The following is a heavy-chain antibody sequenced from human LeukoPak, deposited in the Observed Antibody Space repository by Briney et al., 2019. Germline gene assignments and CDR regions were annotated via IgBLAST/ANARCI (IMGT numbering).Heavy chain of an antibody. CDR1: GGSVSSGTYY. CDR2: IYYSGST. D-gene: IGHD3-22*01. V-gene: IGHV4-61*01. CDR3: ASLRSDSSGYYNFRIDY. J-gene: IGHJ4*02. Sequence: SETLSLTCTVSGGSVSSGTYYWSWIRQPPGKGLEWIGYIYYSGSTNYNPSLKSRVTISVDTSKNQFSLKLSSVTAVDTAVYYCASLRSDSSGYYNFRIDYWGQGTLVTVSS.